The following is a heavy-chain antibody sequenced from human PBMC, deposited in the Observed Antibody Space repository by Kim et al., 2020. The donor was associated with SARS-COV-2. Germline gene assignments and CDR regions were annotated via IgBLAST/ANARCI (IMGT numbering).Heavy chain of an antibody. Sequence: IYYADSVKRRFTIARDNAKNSLYLQMNSLRAEDTAVYYCATTVTPQGGWGQGTLVTVSS. V-gene: IGHV3-11*01. D-gene: IGHD4-17*01. CDR3: ATTVTPQGG. J-gene: IGHJ4*02. CDR2: I.